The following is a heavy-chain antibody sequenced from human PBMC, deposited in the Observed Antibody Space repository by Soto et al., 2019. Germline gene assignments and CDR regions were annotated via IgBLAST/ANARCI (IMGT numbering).Heavy chain of an antibody. J-gene: IGHJ6*02. D-gene: IGHD3-10*01. CDR1: GFTFISYA. CDR3: ARSRHASGSYTHFYYGLDV. V-gene: IGHV3-30-3*01. CDR2: ISFDGSTE. Sequence: QVQLVESGGGVVQPGRSLRLSCAASGFTFISYAMHWVRQAPGKGLEWVAVISFDGSTEYYADSVKGRFTISRDNSTNTVYLQMNSLRSEDTAVYYCARSRHASGSYTHFYYGLDVWGQGTTVTVSS.